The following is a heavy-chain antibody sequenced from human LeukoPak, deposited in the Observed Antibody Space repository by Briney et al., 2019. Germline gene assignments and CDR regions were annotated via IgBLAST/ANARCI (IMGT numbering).Heavy chain of an antibody. V-gene: IGHV1-24*01. CDR2: FDPEDGET. J-gene: IGHJ6*03. Sequence: GASVKVSCKVSGYTLTELSMHWVRQAPGKGLEWMGGFDPEDGETIYAQKFQGRVTMTEDTSTDTAYMELSSLRSEDTAVYYCATLKRSGSITIFGVGPLYYYYYMDVWGKGTTVTVSS. D-gene: IGHD3-3*01. CDR3: ATLKRSGSITIFGVGPLYYYYYMDV. CDR1: GYTLTELS.